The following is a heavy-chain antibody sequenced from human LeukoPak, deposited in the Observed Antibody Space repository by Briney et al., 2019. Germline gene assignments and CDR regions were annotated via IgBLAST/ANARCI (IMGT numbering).Heavy chain of an antibody. V-gene: IGHV4-4*09. CDR2: IYTSGST. CDR3: ARHWPRSGSGSYPYYFDY. CDR1: GGSTTPFY. D-gene: IGHD3-10*01. J-gene: IGHJ4*02. Sequence: SETLSLTCTVSGGSTTPFYWSWIRQPPGKGLEWIGHIYTSGSTNYNPALKSRVTMSVDTSRNQFSLKLNSVTAADTAVYYCARHWPRSGSGSYPYYFDYWGLGTLVTVSS.